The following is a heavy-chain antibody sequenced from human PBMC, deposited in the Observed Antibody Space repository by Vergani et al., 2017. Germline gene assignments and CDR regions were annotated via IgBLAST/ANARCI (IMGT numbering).Heavy chain of an antibody. CDR3: AKQYFVSGNYLFDY. CDR1: EFTFRNFA. J-gene: IGHJ4*02. V-gene: IGHV3-23*01. CDR2: ISGSGVRA. Sequence: EAQLLESGGGLVQPGGSLRLTCAASEFTFRNFAMNWVRQAPWKGLEWVSGISGSGVRAYYTDSVKGRFTISRDNSKNMLFLQMNNLRTEDTAIYYCAKQYFVSGNYLFDYWGQGTLVTVSS. D-gene: IGHD3-10*01.